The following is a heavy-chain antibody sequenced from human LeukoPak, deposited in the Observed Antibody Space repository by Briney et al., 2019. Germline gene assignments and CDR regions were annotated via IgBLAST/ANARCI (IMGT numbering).Heavy chain of an antibody. CDR1: GYTFTSYG. J-gene: IGHJ3*02. Sequence: ASVKVSCKASGYTFTSYGISWVRQAPGQGLGWMGWISAYNGNTNYAQKLQGRVTMTTDTSTSTAYMELRSLRSDDTAVYYCARRISDGSGYYDAFDIWGQGTMVTVSS. V-gene: IGHV1-18*01. D-gene: IGHD3-3*01. CDR3: ARRISDGSGYYDAFDI. CDR2: ISAYNGNT.